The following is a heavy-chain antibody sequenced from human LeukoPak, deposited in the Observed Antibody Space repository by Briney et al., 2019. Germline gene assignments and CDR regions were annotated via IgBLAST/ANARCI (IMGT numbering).Heavy chain of an antibody. Sequence: GGSLRLSCTASGFSFSNHYMRWIRQAPGKGLEWVANINEDGSNKWHLGSVKGRFTVSRDNARNSLYLQMNSRRVEDTAVYYCTRVIVAVPGYFDYFDFWGQGVLVTVSS. CDR3: TRVIVAVPGYFDYFDF. J-gene: IGHJ4*02. D-gene: IGHD6-19*01. V-gene: IGHV3-7*01. CDR1: GFSFSNHY. CDR2: INEDGSNK.